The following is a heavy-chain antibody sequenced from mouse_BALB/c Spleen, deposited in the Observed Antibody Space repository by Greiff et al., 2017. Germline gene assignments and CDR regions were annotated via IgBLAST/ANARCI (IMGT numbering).Heavy chain of an antibody. CDR2: IDPANGNT. CDR1: GFNIKDTY. Sequence: EVQLQQSGAELVKPGASVKLSCTASGFNIKDTYMHWVKQRPEQGLEWIGRIDPANGNTKYDPKFQGKATITADTSSNTAYLQLSSLTSEDTAVYYCSRNYYGSGRDDFDYWGQGTTLTVAS. V-gene: IGHV14-3*02. CDR3: SRNYYGSGRDDFDY. J-gene: IGHJ2*01. D-gene: IGHD1-1*01.